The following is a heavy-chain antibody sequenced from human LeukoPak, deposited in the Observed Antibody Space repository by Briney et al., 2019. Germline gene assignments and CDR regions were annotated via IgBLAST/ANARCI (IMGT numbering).Heavy chain of an antibody. J-gene: IGHJ6*03. CDR3: ARDHLINAGLEWLLYPGYVDV. D-gene: IGHD3-3*01. V-gene: IGHV3-20*04. CDR1: GFTFDDYG. CDR2: INWNGGST. Sequence: GGSLRLSCAASGFTFDDYGMSWVRQAPGKGLEWVSGINWNGGSTGYADSVKGRFTISRDNAKNSLYLQMNSLRAEDTAVYYCARDHLINAGLEWLLYPGYVDVWGKGTTVTVSS.